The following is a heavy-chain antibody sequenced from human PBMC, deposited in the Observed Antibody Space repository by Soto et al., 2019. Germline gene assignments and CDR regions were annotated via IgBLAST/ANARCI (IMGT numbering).Heavy chain of an antibody. D-gene: IGHD6-19*01. Sequence: ASVKVSCKASGYTFTGYYMHWVRQAPGQGLEWMGWINPNSGGTNYAQKFQGWVTMTRDTSISTAYMELSRLRSDDTAVYYCAREKTTTSAVAGYFDYWGQGTLVTVSS. J-gene: IGHJ4*02. CDR3: AREKTTTSAVAGYFDY. CDR1: GYTFTGYY. CDR2: INPNSGGT. V-gene: IGHV1-2*04.